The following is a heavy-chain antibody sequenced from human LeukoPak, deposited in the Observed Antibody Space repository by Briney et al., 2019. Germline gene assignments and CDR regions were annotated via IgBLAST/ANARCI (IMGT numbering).Heavy chain of an antibody. D-gene: IGHD5-24*01. J-gene: IGHJ4*02. Sequence: GGSLRLSCAASGFTFSSSAMSWVRQAPGKGLEWVSSISGSGSGGSAYYADSVKGRFTISRDNSKNTLYLQMNSLRAEDTAVYYCARARFVEMATITDYWGQGTLVTVSS. CDR2: ISGSGSGGSA. CDR1: GFTFSSSA. CDR3: ARARFVEMATITDY. V-gene: IGHV3-23*01.